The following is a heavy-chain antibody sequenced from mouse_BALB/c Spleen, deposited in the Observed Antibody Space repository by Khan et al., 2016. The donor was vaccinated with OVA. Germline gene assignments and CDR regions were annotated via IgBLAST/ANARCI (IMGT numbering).Heavy chain of an antibody. V-gene: IGHV1-5*01. Sequence: EVKLMESGTVLARPGASVKMSCKASGYSFTSYWMHWVKQRPGQGLEWIGAIYPGNSDTRYNQKFKGKAKLTAVTPASTAYMELISLTNEDSAVYYCTRSYDSYYFDYWGQGTTLTVSS. J-gene: IGHJ2*01. D-gene: IGHD2-4*01. CDR3: TRSYDSYYFDY. CDR2: IYPGNSDT. CDR1: GYSFTSYW.